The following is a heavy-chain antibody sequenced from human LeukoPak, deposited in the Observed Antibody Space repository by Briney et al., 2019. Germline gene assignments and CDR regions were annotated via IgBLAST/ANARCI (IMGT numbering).Heavy chain of an antibody. CDR2: INPSGGST. V-gene: IGHV1-46*01. CDR3: ARGRGASYYYDSSGYLRREGEPDAFVI. D-gene: IGHD3-22*01. J-gene: IGHJ3*02. Sequence: ASVKVSCKASGYTFTSYYMHWVRQAPGQGLEWMGIINPSGGSTSYAQKFQGRVTMTRDTSTSTVYMELSSLRSEDTAVYYCARGRGASYYYDSSGYLRREGEPDAFVIWGQGTMVTVSS. CDR1: GYTFTSYY.